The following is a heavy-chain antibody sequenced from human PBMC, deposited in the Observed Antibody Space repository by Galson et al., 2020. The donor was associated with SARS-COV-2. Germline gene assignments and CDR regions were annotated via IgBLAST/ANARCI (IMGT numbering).Heavy chain of an antibody. CDR3: TRFVEGANYFDY. Sequence: GGSLRLSCEASGFVFSGSALHWVRQASGRGLEWVGRIRSKANNYATAYAASVKDRFTIFRDDSKNTAYVEMHSLKTEDTAVYYCTRFVEGANYFDYWGQGALVTVSS. CDR1: GFVFSGSA. CDR2: IRSKANNYAT. V-gene: IGHV3-73*01. J-gene: IGHJ4*02. D-gene: IGHD1-1*01.